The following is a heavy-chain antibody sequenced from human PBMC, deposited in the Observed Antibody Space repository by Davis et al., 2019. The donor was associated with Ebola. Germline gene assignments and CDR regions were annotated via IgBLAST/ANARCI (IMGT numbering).Heavy chain of an antibody. D-gene: IGHD6-19*01. V-gene: IGHV3-74*01. J-gene: IGHJ2*01. CDR2: IKSDGSST. CDR1: GFTFSSYA. CDR3: AKERAAVADWYFDL. Sequence: HTGGSLRLSCAASGFTFSSYAMSWVRQAPGKGLVWVSRIKSDGSSTSYADSVKGRFTISRDNAKNTLYLQMNSLRAEDTAVYYCAKERAAVADWYFDLWGRGTLVTVSS.